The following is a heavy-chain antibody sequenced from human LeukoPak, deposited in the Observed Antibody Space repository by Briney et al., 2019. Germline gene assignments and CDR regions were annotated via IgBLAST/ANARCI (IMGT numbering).Heavy chain of an antibody. J-gene: IGHJ6*02. CDR2: ISSSGSTI. CDR3: ASQYYDFWSGYSDYYYYGMDV. Sequence: GGSLRLSCAASGFTFSSYAMHWVRQAPGKGLEWVSYISSSGSTIYYADSVKGRFTISRDNAKNSLYLQMNSLRAEDTAVYYCASQYYDFWSGYSDYYYYGMDVWGQGTTVTVSS. V-gene: IGHV3-48*03. CDR1: GFTFSSYA. D-gene: IGHD3-3*01.